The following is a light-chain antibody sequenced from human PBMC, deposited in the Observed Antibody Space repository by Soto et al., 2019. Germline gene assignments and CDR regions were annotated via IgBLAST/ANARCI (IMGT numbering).Light chain of an antibody. CDR2: GAS. V-gene: IGKV3-15*01. Sequence: EIVMTQSPATLSVSPGERATLSCRASQSVSSNLAWYQQKPAQAPRLLIYGASTRATAIPARFSGSGSGTDFTRTISSLQFEDFAVYYCQEYNNWWTVGQGTKVEIK. J-gene: IGKJ1*01. CDR1: QSVSSN. CDR3: QEYNNWWT.